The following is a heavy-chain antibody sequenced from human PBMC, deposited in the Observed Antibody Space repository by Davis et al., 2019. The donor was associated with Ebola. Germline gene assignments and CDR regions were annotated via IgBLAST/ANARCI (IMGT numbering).Heavy chain of an antibody. D-gene: IGHD6-19*01. Sequence: GESLKISCAGSGFTFSTYAMTWVRQAPGQGLEWVSRISGSGGDPHYADSVKGRFTISRDNSKNTLYLQMNSLRAEDTAVFYCAKRATVKVAGANYHNAMDVWGKGTTVTVSS. CDR3: AKRATVKVAGANYHNAMDV. CDR2: ISGSGGDP. V-gene: IGHV3-23*01. CDR1: GFTFSTYA. J-gene: IGHJ6*04.